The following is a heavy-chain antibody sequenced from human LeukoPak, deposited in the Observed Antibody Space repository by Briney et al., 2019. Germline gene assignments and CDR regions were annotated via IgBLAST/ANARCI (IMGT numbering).Heavy chain of an antibody. D-gene: IGHD6-19*01. J-gene: IGHJ4*02. CDR2: ISSSSSTI. CDR3: ARDPDAVAGTAELDY. Sequence: GGSLRLSCAASGFTFSSYSMSWVRQAPGKGLEWVSYISSSSSTIYYADSVKGRFTISRDNAKNSLYLQMNSLRAEDTAVYYCARDPDAVAGTAELDYWGQGTLVTVSS. CDR1: GFTFSSYS. V-gene: IGHV3-48*01.